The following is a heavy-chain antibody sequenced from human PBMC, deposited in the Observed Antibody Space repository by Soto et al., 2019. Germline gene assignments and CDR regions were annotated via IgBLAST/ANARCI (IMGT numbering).Heavy chain of an antibody. J-gene: IGHJ4*02. CDR3: ARLEELATISYDFDV. D-gene: IGHD5-12*01. CDR1: CEYINSANSY. CDR2: IYFHGNT. Sequence: LSLTLSLSCEYINSANSYWGWIRQPTGEGVEWVVIIYFHGNTYFNPSLNRRVTISLDKSKSQFSLRLNSVTAAYSAVFFFARLEELATISYDFDVWGQGALVTVCS. V-gene: IGHV4-39*01.